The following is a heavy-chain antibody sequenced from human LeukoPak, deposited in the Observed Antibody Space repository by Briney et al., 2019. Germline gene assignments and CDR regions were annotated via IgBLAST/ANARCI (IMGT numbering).Heavy chain of an antibody. Sequence: SETLSLTCAVYGGSFSVYYWSWIRQPPGKGLEWIGEINHSGSTNYNPSLKSRVTISVDTSKNQFSLKLSSVTAADTAVYYCARGLREMATLRHPYYLDVWGKGTTVTVSS. CDR1: GGSFSVYY. V-gene: IGHV4-34*01. CDR3: ARGLREMATLRHPYYLDV. CDR2: INHSGST. D-gene: IGHD5-24*01. J-gene: IGHJ6*03.